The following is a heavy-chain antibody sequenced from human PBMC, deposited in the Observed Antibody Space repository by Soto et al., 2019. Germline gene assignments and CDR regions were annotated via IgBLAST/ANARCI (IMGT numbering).Heavy chain of an antibody. Sequence: GGLLRLSWAASGFNCSSYSMSWVRQTPGKGLEWVSSISSSSSYIYYADSVEGRFTISRDNAKNSLYLQMNSLRAEDTAVYYCARVLGISRHCNLFDPWGQGSLVTV. CDR2: ISSSSSYI. V-gene: IGHV3-21*01. CDR3: ARVLGISRHCNLFDP. CDR1: GFNCSSYS. D-gene: IGHD3-16*01. J-gene: IGHJ5*02.